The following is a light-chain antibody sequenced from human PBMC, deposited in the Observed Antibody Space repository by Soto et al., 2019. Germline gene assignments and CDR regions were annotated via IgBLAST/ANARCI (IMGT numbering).Light chain of an antibody. CDR3: QQYGSSGT. CDR2: GAS. J-gene: IGKJ1*01. Sequence: ECVLTQAPGTLSLSPGERATLSCRASQSVSNNYLAWYQQKPGQAPRLLIYGASNRATGIPDRFSGSGSGTDFTLTISRLEPEDFAVYYCQQYGSSGTFGQGTTVDI. V-gene: IGKV3-20*01. CDR1: QSVSNNY.